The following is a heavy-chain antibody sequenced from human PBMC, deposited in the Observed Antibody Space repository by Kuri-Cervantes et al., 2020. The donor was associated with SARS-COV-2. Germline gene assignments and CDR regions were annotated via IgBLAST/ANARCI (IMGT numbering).Heavy chain of an antibody. Sequence: GESLKISCKASGFRFGIHAMHWVRQAPGKGLEWLSFISFDGDKTYYADSVRGRFTISRDNSENTVSLQMNSLRPEDTAVYYCAGDRETTWYYGMDVWGQGTTVTVSS. J-gene: IGHJ6*02. D-gene: IGHD1-14*01. CDR2: ISFDGDKT. CDR1: GFRFGIHA. V-gene: IGHV3-30-3*01. CDR3: AGDRETTWYYGMDV.